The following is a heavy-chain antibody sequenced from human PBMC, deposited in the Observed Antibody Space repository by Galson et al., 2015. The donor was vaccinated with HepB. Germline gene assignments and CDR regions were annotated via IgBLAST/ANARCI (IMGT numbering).Heavy chain of an antibody. Sequence: SLRLSCTASGFSFTRYAMTWVRQAPGKGLEWVSSITRSGGNSYYADSVKGRFTVSRDNAKNSLYRQMNSLRAEDTAVYYCARTPKPIAAAGKGGPIDYWGQGTLVTVSS. V-gene: IGHV3-23*01. CDR2: ITRSGGNS. CDR3: ARTPKPIAAAGKGGPIDY. D-gene: IGHD6-13*01. CDR1: GFSFTRYA. J-gene: IGHJ4*02.